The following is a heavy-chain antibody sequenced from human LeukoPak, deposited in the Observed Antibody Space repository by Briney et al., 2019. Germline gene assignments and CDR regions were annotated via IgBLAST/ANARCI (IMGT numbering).Heavy chain of an antibody. D-gene: IGHD5-18*01. V-gene: IGHV4-34*01. J-gene: IGHJ4*02. Sequence: GGSFSXXXXSWVSQPPGKXVXWIGEINHNGSTNYNSSLKSGVTKSVEKSKKQFSLNLSSVTAADTAVYYCARQWAMVIVFDYWGQGTLVTVSS. CDR3: ARQWAMVIVFDY. CDR2: INHNGST. CDR1: GGSFSXXX.